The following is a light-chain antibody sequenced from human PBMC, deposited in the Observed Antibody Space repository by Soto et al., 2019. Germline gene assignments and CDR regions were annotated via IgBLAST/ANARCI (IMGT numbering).Light chain of an antibody. CDR2: GAS. J-gene: IGKJ1*01. CDR1: QSVSSSY. V-gene: IGKV3-20*01. Sequence: EIVLTQSPGTLSLSPGERATLSCRASQSVSSSYLAWYQQKPGQAPRLLIYGASSRATGIPDRFSGSGSGTDFTLTSSRREPEDFVVYYCQQYDSSPVTFGQGTKVEIK. CDR3: QQYDSSPVT.